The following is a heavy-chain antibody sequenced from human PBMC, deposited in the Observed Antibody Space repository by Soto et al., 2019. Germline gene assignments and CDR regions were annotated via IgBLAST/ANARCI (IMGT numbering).Heavy chain of an antibody. CDR3: ARGGRMGVAATPIRY. D-gene: IGHD2-15*01. V-gene: IGHV4-34*01. CDR2: IDYSGRT. CDR1: GGSFSDYN. J-gene: IGHJ4*02. Sequence: QVQLQQWGAGLLKPSETLSLTCAVYGGSFSDYNWSWIRQPPGKGLGWIGEIDYSGRTSYNPSHKNRLTISVDTSKNQYYLKLSSVTAADTAVYYCARGGRMGVAATPIRYWGQGTLVTVSS.